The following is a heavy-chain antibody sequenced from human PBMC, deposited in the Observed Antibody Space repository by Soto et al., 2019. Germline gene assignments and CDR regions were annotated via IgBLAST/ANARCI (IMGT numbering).Heavy chain of an antibody. CDR2: INPNGGST. D-gene: IGHD6-25*01. J-gene: IGHJ4*02. CDR1: GYTLTNFY. Sequence: ASVKVSCKASGYTLTNFYIHWVRQAPGQGLEWMGIINPNGGSTNYAHNFQGRVTITRDTSTSTVYMDLSSLGSEDTAVYYCARGLGSGDYWGQGTLVTVSS. V-gene: IGHV1-46*03. CDR3: ARGLGSGDY.